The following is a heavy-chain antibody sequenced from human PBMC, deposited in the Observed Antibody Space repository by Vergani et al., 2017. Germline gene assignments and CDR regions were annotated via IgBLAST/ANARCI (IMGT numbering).Heavy chain of an antibody. Sequence: EVQLLESGGGLVQPGGSLRLSCAASGFTFSSYAMSWVRQAPGKGLERVSAISGSGGSTYYADSVKGRFTISRDNSKNTLYLQMNSLRAEDTAVYYCAKENSGYDWGYYYYGMDVWGQGTTVTVSS. CDR2: ISGSGGST. J-gene: IGHJ6*02. CDR1: GFTFSSYA. D-gene: IGHD5-12*01. V-gene: IGHV3-23*01. CDR3: AKENSGYDWGYYYYGMDV.